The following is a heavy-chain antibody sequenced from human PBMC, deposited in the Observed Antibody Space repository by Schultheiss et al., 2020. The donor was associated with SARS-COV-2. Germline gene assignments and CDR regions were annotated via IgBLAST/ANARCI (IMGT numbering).Heavy chain of an antibody. CDR1: GFTFSNAW. V-gene: IGHV3-23*01. CDR2: ISGSGGST. Sequence: GGSLRLSCAASGFTFSNAWMNWVRQAPGKGLEWVSAISGSGGSTYYADSVKGRFTISRDNSKNTLYLQMNSLRAEDTAVYHCARGSPPLYNYYGMDVWGQGTTVTVSS. D-gene: IGHD2-2*02. J-gene: IGHJ6*02. CDR3: ARGSPPLYNYYGMDV.